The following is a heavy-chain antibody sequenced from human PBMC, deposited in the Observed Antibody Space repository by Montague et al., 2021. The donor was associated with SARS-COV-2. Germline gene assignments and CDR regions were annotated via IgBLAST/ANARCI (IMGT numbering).Heavy chain of an antibody. CDR1: GFSISSGYY. D-gene: IGHD2-8*01. J-gene: IGHJ4*02. Sequence: SETLSLTCSVSGFSISSGYYWGWIRQTPGKGLEWIGSRYQNGATXSSPSLKRPVTILLDTSKNQFSLSLTSVTAADTAVYYCAGSGVCIYFFSCFDSWGQGALVTVSS. CDR3: AGSGVCIYFFSCFDS. V-gene: IGHV4-38-2*02. CDR2: RYQNGAT.